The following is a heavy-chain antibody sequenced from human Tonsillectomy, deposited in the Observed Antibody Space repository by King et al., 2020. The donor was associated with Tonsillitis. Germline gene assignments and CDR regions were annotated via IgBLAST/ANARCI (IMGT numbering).Heavy chain of an antibody. CDR3: ASEANMVVSATDAFDI. CDR2: INTNTGNP. Sequence: QLVQSGSELKKPGASVKVSCEASGYTFSTYSINWVRQAPGQGLEWMGWINTNTGNPTYAQGFTGRFVFSLDTSVSTAYLQISSLKTEDTAIYYCASEANMVVSATDAFDIWGQGTMVTVSS. J-gene: IGHJ3*02. D-gene: IGHD2-15*01. CDR1: GYTFSTYS. V-gene: IGHV7-4-1*02.